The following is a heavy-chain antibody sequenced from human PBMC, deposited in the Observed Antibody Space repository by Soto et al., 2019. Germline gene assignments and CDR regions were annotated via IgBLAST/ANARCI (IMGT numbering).Heavy chain of an antibody. D-gene: IGHD3-10*01. CDR1: GFTFSSYW. Sequence: GGSLRLSCAASGFTFSSYWMHWVRQAPGKGLVWVSRINSDGSSTSYADSVKGRFTISRDNAKNTLYLQMNSLRAEDTAVYYCARDRKNYYGSGSYPHYGMDVWGQGTTVTVSS. V-gene: IGHV3-74*01. CDR2: INSDGSST. CDR3: ARDRKNYYGSGSYPHYGMDV. J-gene: IGHJ6*02.